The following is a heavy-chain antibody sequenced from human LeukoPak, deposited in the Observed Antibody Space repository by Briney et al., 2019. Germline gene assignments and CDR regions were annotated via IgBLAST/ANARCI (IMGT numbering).Heavy chain of an antibody. CDR3: ARDLPTGTYRAYFDN. J-gene: IGHJ4*02. V-gene: IGHV3-48*03. D-gene: IGHD1-26*01. CDR1: GFIFSNYE. CDR2: ISSTGSDI. Sequence: GGSLRLSCAGSGFIFSNYEMNWVRQAPGKGLDRVSYISSTGSDIYYADSVKGRFTISRDNAENSLYLQMNSLRAEDTAVYYCARDLPTGTYRAYFDNWGQGTLVTVSS.